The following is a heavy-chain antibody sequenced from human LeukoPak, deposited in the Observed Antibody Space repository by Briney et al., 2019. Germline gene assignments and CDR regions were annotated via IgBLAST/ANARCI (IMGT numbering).Heavy chain of an antibody. V-gene: IGHV4-34*01. CDR2: INHSGST. CDR3: ARGHPSLNSSSSVSRHPNDY. CDR1: GGSFSGYY. D-gene: IGHD6-6*01. J-gene: IGHJ4*02. Sequence: SETLSRTCAVYGGSFSGYYWSWIRQPPGKGLEWIGEINHSGSTNYNPSLKSRVTISVDTSKNQFSLKLSSVTAADTAVYYCARGHPSLNSSSSVSRHPNDYWGQGTLVTVSS.